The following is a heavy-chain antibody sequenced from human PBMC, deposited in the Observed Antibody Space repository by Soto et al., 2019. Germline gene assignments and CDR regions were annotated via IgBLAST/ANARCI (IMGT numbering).Heavy chain of an antibody. V-gene: IGHV1-18*01. D-gene: IGHD6-13*01. Sequence: ASVKVSCKASGYTFTSYGISWVRQAPGQGLEWMGWISAYNGNKKYAQKFQGRVTMTRDTSTSTVYMELSSLRSEDTAVYYCARGGSSSWFYYYYGMDVWGQGTXVTVSS. CDR1: GYTFTSYG. CDR3: ARGGSSSWFYYYYGMDV. J-gene: IGHJ6*02. CDR2: ISAYNGNK.